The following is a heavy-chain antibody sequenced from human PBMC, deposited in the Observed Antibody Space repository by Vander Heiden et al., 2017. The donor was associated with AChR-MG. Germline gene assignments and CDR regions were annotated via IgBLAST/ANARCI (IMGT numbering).Heavy chain of an antibody. J-gene: IGHJ4*02. D-gene: IGHD3-10*01. CDR1: VGTFSSYA. CDR3: ARDPYYYGSGSPTGLGY. Sequence: QVQLVPSGAEVKKPGSSVQVSCKASVGTFSSYASSWVRKDPGQGLEWRGGIIPIFGTENDAQKCQGRVTITADEATSTAYMELSSLRSEDTAVYYCARDPYYYGSGSPTGLGYWGQGTLVTVSS. CDR2: IIPIFGTE. V-gene: IGHV1-69*01.